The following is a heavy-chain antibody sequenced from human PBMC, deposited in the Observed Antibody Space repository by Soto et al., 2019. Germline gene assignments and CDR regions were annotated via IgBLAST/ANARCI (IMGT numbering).Heavy chain of an antibody. Sequence: PSETLSLTCTVSGTSMTGHFWSWMRQPPGKGLEWIGEINHSGSTNYNPSLKSRVTISVDTSKNQFSLKLSSVTAADTAVYYCARRSRAYDISPDFDYWGQGTLVTVPQ. D-gene: IGHD3-9*01. CDR2: INHSGST. J-gene: IGHJ4*02. CDR1: GTSMTGHF. CDR3: ARRSRAYDISPDFDY. V-gene: IGHV4-34*01.